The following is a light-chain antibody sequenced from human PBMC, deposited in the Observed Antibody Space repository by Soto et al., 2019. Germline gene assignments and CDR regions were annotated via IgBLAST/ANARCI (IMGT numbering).Light chain of an antibody. CDR1: QSIRNN. V-gene: IGKV3-15*01. CDR3: QQYGNWPLLT. CDR2: GAS. J-gene: IGKJ4*01. Sequence: EIVMTQSPATLSVSEGERATLSCRASQSIRNNLAWYQRKPGQAPRLLILGASTRATGIPDRFSGSGSGTEFTLTISSLQSEAFAVYYCQQYGNWPLLTFGGGTKVEIK.